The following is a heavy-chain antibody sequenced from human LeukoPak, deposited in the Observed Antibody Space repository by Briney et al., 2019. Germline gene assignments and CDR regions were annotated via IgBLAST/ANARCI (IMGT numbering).Heavy chain of an antibody. J-gene: IGHJ4*02. CDR1: GFTFSSYW. CDR3: ARLKTGYSSSWYYFDY. D-gene: IGHD6-13*01. V-gene: IGHV3-7*01. Sequence: GGSLRLSCAASGFTFSSYWMSWVRQAPGKGLEWVANIKQDGSEKYYVDSVKGRFTISRDNAKNSLYLQMNSLRAEDTAVYYWARLKTGYSSSWYYFDYWGQGTLVTVSS. CDR2: IKQDGSEK.